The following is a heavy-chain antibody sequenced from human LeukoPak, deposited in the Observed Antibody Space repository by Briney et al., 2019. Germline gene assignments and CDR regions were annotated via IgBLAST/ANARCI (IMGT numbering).Heavy chain of an antibody. CDR1: AFTVSSNY. Sequence: GGSLTLSCAASAFTVSSNYMSWVRQAPGKGLEWVSVIYSGGSTYYADSVKGRFTISRDNSKNTLYPQMNSLRAEDTAVYYCARGGYNWNDESAFDIWGQGTMVTVSS. J-gene: IGHJ3*02. V-gene: IGHV3-66*02. CDR3: ARGGYNWNDESAFDI. CDR2: IYSGGST. D-gene: IGHD1-1*01.